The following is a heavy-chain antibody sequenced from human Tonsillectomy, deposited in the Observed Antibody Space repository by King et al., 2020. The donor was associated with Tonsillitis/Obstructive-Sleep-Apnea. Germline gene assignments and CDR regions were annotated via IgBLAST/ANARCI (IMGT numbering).Heavy chain of an antibody. D-gene: IGHD3-10*01. V-gene: IGHV4-34*01. Sequence: VQLPQWGAGLLKPSETLSLTCAVYGGSFSGYYWSWIRQPPGKGLEWIGEINHSGSTNYNPSLKSRVTISVDTSKNQFSLKLSSVTAADTAVYYCARGLNYYGSGKGYYMDVWGKGTTVTVSS. J-gene: IGHJ6*03. CDR2: INHSGST. CDR3: ARGLNYYGSGKGYYMDV. CDR1: GGSFSGYY.